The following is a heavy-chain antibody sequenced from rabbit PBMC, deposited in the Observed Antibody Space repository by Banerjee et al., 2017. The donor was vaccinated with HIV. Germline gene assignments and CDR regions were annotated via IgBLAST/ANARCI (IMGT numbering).Heavy chain of an antibody. CDR3: ARDTASSFSSYGMDL. J-gene: IGHJ6*01. CDR2: INAITGKA. Sequence: QEQLEESGGDLVQPEGSLTLSCTASGFSFSNKAVMCWVRQAPGKGLEWIACINAITGKAVYANWAKGRSTFSKSSSTTVTLQMTSLTAADTATYFCARDTASSFSSYGMDLWGPGTLVTVS. CDR1: GFSFSNKAV. V-gene: IGHV1S45*01. D-gene: IGHD1-1*01.